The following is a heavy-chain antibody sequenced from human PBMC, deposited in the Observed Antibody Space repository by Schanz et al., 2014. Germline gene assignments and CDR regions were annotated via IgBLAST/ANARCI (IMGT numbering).Heavy chain of an antibody. V-gene: IGHV3-23*01. D-gene: IGHD1-1*01. CDR3: MAMGRNTSHYFDH. J-gene: IGHJ4*02. CDR1: GFTFSTYA. Sequence: VQLLQSGGALVQPGGSLRLSCSASGFTFSTYAMSWARQTPGKGLEWVSSITTGGNTYYRDSVKGRFIVSRDNSKNTLYLQMNNLRAEDTAVYYCMAMGRNTSHYFDHWGQGTLVTVSS. CDR2: ITTGGNT.